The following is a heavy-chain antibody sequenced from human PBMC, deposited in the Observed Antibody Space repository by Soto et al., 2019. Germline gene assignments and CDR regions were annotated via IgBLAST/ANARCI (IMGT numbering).Heavy chain of an antibody. D-gene: IGHD3-22*01. CDR3: ARAAEYYDSSGSPGAFDI. J-gene: IGHJ3*02. Sequence: ASVKVSCKASGYTFTSYYMHWVRQAPGQGLEWMGIINPSGGSTSYAQKFQGRVTMTRDTSTSTVYMELSSLRSEDTAVYYCARAAEYYDSSGSPGAFDIWGQGTMVTVSS. CDR1: GYTFTSYY. V-gene: IGHV1-46*01. CDR2: INPSGGST.